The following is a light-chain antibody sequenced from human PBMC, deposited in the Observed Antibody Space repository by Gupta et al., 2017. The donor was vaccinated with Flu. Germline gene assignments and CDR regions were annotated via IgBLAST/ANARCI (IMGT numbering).Light chain of an antibody. CDR1: QSVSSN. Sequence: EIVMTQSPATLSVSPGERATLSCRASQSVSSNLAWYQQKPGQAPRLLIYGASTRATGIPARFSGSGSGTEFTLTISSLQSEDFAVYYCQQYNNWRWTFGQGTKVEIE. CDR2: GAS. V-gene: IGKV3-15*01. CDR3: QQYNNWRWT. J-gene: IGKJ1*01.